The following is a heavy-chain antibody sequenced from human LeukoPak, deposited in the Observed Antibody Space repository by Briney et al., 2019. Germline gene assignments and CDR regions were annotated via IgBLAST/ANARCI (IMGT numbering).Heavy chain of an antibody. D-gene: IGHD2-2*01. V-gene: IGHV4-38-2*02. J-gene: IGHJ5*02. CDR3: ARDPRWLTPDCTSTSCYQNYFDP. CDR2: IYHSGSA. Sequence: SETLSLTCGVSGYSISSGYQWAWIRPSPGKGLEWIGSIYHSGSAHYNPSLKSRVTISVETSKNQFSLNIYSVTAADTAVYYCARDPRWLTPDCTSTSCYQNYFDPWGQGTLVTVCS. CDR1: GYSISSGYQ.